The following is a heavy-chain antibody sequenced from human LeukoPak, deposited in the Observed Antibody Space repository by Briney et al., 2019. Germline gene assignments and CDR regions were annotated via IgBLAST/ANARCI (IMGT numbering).Heavy chain of an antibody. Sequence: GGSLRLSCAASGFTFSDYYMSWIRQAPGKGLEWVSYISSSSSYIYYADSVKGRFTISRDNAKNSLYLQMNSLRAEDTAVYYCARDTSGSYYNEQLDYWGQGTLVTVSS. D-gene: IGHD3-10*01. V-gene: IGHV3-11*06. J-gene: IGHJ4*02. CDR2: ISSSSSYI. CDR3: ARDTSGSYYNEQLDY. CDR1: GFTFSDYY.